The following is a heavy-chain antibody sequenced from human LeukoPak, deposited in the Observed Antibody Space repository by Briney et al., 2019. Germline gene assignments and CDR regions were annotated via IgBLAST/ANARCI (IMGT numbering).Heavy chain of an antibody. J-gene: IGHJ3*02. CDR2: IYYSGST. CDR1: GFTFSSYA. Sequence: PGGSLRLSCAASGFTFSSYAMSWIRQPPGKGLEWIGSIYYSGSTYYNPSLKSRVTISVDTSKNQFSLKLSSVTAADTAVYYCARRIRVGAHSAFDIWGQGTMVTVSS. D-gene: IGHD1-26*01. V-gene: IGHV4-39*01. CDR3: ARRIRVGAHSAFDI.